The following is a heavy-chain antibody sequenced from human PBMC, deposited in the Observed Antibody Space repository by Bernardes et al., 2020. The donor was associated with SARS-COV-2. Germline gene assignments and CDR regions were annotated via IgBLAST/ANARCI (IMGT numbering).Heavy chain of an antibody. CDR2: FDPEDGET. CDR3: ATDGSFGVQGVIIYVKDV. Sequence: ASVKVSCKVSGYTLSELPMHWVRQAPGKGPEWMGNFDPEDGETIYAEKFQGRVTMTEDTSTDTAYMELSSLRSEDTAVYYCATDGSFGVQGVIIYVKDVWGRGATVTVSS. D-gene: IGHD3-10*01. J-gene: IGHJ6*01. V-gene: IGHV1-24*01. CDR1: GYTLSELP.